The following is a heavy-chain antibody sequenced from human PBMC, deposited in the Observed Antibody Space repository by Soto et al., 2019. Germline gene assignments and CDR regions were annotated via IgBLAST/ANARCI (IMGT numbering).Heavy chain of an antibody. J-gene: IGHJ5*02. CDR3: ARRHLAVAVSPWFDP. Sequence: QVTLKESGPVLVKPTETLTLRCTVSGLSITDSEMGVSWIRQPPGQPLEWLAHIDSSGEKSYRTFLKSRLAISKDTSKSQIVLTMTNMDPADTATYYCARRHLAVAVSPWFDPWGQGIPVIFSS. D-gene: IGHD6-19*01. CDR2: IDSSGEK. V-gene: IGHV2-26*01. CDR1: GLSITDSEMG.